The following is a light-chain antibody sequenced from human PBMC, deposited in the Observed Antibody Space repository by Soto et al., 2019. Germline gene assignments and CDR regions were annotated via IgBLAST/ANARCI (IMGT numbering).Light chain of an antibody. CDR1: HSVSSTY. V-gene: IGKV3-20*01. J-gene: IGKJ2*01. CDR2: GAS. CDR3: QQYGSSPPYT. Sequence: EIVLTQSPGTLSLSPGERATLSCRASHSVSSTYLAWYQQKPGQPPRLLIYGASSRATGIPDRFSGSGSGTDFTVTISRLEPEDFAVYYCQQYGSSPPYTFGQGTKLEIK.